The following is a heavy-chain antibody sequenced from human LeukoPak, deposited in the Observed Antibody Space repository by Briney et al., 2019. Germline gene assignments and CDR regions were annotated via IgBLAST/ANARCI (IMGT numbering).Heavy chain of an antibody. CDR3: AREGVATAYYYYYYIDV. CDR2: ISWNSGSI. D-gene: IGHD5-12*01. V-gene: IGHV3-9*01. CDR1: GFTFDDYA. Sequence: GGSLRLSCAASGFTFDDYAMHWVRQAPGKGLEWVSGISWNSGSIGYADSVKGRFTISRDNAKNSLYLQMNSLRAEDTAVYYCAREGVATAYYYYYYIDVWGKGTTVTVSS. J-gene: IGHJ6*03.